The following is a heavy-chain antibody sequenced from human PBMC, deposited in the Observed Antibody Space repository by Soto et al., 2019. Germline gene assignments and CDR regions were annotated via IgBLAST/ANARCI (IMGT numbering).Heavy chain of an antibody. V-gene: IGHV3-23*01. CDR1: GFTFSSYA. CDR2: ISGSGGST. J-gene: IGHJ5*02. Sequence: PGGSLRLSCAASGFTFSSYAMSWVRQAPGKGLEWVSAISGSGGSTYYADSVKGRFTISRDNSKNTLYLQMNSLRAEDTVVYYCAKDSPGTKKRGAVGCWFDPWGQGTLVTVSS. D-gene: IGHD1-1*01. CDR3: AKDSPGTKKRGAVGCWFDP.